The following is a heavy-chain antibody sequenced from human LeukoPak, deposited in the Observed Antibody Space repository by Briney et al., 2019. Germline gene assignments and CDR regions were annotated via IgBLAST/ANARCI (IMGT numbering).Heavy chain of an antibody. D-gene: IGHD4-23*01. V-gene: IGHV3-21*01. CDR2: ISSSSSYI. CDR3: ARDPIGGLYYYYMDV. CDR1: GFTFSSYA. Sequence: GSLRLSCAASGFTFSSYAMSWVRQAPGKGVEWVSSISSSSSYIYYADSVKGRFTISRDNAKNSLYLQMNSLRAEDTAVYYCARDPIGGLYYYYMDVWGKGTTVTVSS. J-gene: IGHJ6*03.